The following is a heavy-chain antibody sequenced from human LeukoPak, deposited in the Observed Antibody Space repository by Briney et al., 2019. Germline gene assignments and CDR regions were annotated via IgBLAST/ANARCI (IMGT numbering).Heavy chain of an antibody. CDR3: ARVGPAMVPYYFDY. J-gene: IGHJ4*02. CDR1: GFTFSSYE. D-gene: IGHD3-10*01. Sequence: GGSLRLSCAASGFTFSSYEMNWVRQAPGKGLEWVSYISSSGSTIYYADSVKGRFTISRDNAKNSLYLQINSLRAEDTAVYYCARVGPAMVPYYFDYWGQGTLVTVSS. CDR2: ISSSGSTI. V-gene: IGHV3-48*03.